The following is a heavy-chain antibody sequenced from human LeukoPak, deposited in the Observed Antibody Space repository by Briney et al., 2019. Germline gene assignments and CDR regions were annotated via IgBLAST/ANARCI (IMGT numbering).Heavy chain of an antibody. J-gene: IGHJ6*03. CDR3: ARHNYDFWSVCMDV. D-gene: IGHD3-3*01. Sequence: PGGSLRLSCAASGFTFSSYEMNWVRQAPGKGLEWVSYISSSGSTIYYADSVKGRFTISRDNAKNSLYLQMNSLRAEDTAVYYCARHNYDFWSVCMDVWGKGTTVTVSS. CDR1: GFTFSSYE. V-gene: IGHV3-48*03. CDR2: ISSSGSTI.